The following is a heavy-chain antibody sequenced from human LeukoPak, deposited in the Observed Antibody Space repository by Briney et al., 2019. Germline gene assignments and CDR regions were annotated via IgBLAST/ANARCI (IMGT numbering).Heavy chain of an antibody. CDR3: TRGVALSDHGIIDS. CDR1: GYSVSSGLF. J-gene: IGHJ4*02. CDR2: IYHNGIT. V-gene: IGHV4-38-2*01. D-gene: IGHD1-1*01. Sequence: SETLSLTCAVSGYSVSSGLFWGWIRQPPGKGLEWIATIYHNGITHYNPSLKSRVTISVDTSKNQFSLKMSSVTAADTAVYYCTRGVALSDHGIIDSWGQGALATVSS.